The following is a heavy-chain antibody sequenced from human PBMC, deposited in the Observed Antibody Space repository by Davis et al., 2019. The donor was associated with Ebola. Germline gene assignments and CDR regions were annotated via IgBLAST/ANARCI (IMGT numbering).Heavy chain of an antibody. CDR3: VRELRWHYFDY. CDR1: GGSISSSSYY. V-gene: IGHV4-39*07. CDR2: IYYSGST. J-gene: IGHJ4*02. D-gene: IGHD4-23*01. Sequence: MPSETLSLTCTVSGGSISSSSYYWGWIRQPPGKGLEWIGSIYYSGSTYYNPSLKSRVTISVDTSKNQFSLKLSSVTAADTAVYYCVRELRWHYFDYWGQGTLVTVSS.